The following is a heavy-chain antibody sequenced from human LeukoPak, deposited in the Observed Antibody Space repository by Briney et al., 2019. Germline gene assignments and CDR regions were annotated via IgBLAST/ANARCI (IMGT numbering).Heavy chain of an antibody. CDR1: GSSSSIYE. V-gene: IGHV3-48*03. Sequence: GGSLILSGEATGSSSSIYEMNWSPQDPGKGMEWISYITAGGSSTSNLASLRRRFTIARDNAKNSLYLQMNSLRAEDTAVYYCARNPYGDYYFEYWGQGTLVTVSS. CDR2: ITAGGSST. J-gene: IGHJ4*02. D-gene: IGHD4-17*01. CDR3: ARNPYGDYYFEY.